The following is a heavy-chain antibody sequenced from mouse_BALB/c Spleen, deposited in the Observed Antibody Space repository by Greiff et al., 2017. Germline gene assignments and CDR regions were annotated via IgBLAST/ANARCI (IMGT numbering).Heavy chain of an antibody. V-gene: IGHV1-14*01. CDR2: INPYNDGT. CDR3: ARYYDWRLFDY. D-gene: IGHD2-4*01. CDR1: GYTFTSYV. Sequence: EVKLVESGPELVKPGASVKMSCKASGYTFTSYVMHWVKQKPGQGLEWIGYINPYNDGTKYNEKFKGKATLTSDKSSSTAYMELSSLTSEDSAVYYCARYYDWRLFDYWGQGTTRTVSS. J-gene: IGHJ2*01.